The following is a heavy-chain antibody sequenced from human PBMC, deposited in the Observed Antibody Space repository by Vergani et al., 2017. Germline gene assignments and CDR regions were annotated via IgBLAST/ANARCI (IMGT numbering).Heavy chain of an antibody. J-gene: IGHJ3*02. CDR2: INHSGST. CDR1: VGSFCRSY. V-gene: IGHV4-34*01. Sequence: QVQLQQWGAGMLKPSETLSLTCAVYVGSFCRSYWSWIRHPPGKGLWWMGEINHSGSTTYNPSLKSRVTNSVDTSKNQFPLKLSSVTAADTAVYYCARGVDGYSSGWSKVSFDIWGQGTMVTVSS. D-gene: IGHD6-19*01. CDR3: ARGVDGYSSGWSKVSFDI.